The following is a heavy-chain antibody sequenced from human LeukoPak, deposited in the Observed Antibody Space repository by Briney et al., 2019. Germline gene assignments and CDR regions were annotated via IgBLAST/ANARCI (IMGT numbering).Heavy chain of an antibody. CDR3: SRTRRGQIGWTNDY. J-gene: IGHJ4*02. CDR1: GFSLTTSGMG. CDR2: IYWDDDK. D-gene: IGHD6-19*01. V-gene: IGHV2-5*02. Sequence: SGPTLVNPTQTLTLTCTFSGFSLTTSGMGVGWIRQPPGEALEWLALIYWDDDKRYSPSLKSRVTITKDTSKNQVVLTMTNMDPVDTATYYCSRTRRGQIGWTNDYWGQGTLVTVSS.